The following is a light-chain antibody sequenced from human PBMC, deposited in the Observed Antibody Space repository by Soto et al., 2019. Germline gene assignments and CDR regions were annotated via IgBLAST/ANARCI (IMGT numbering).Light chain of an antibody. CDR3: QQSSNWPSIT. J-gene: IGKJ5*01. CDR2: GSY. CDR1: QSVSNN. Sequence: EIVMTQSPATLSLSTGERATLSCRASQSVSNNLVWFQQKPGQAPRLLIYGSYTRATGIPATFSGSGSGTEFTLTISSLEPEDFAVYYCQQSSNWPSITFGQGTRLEIK. V-gene: IGKV3-15*01.